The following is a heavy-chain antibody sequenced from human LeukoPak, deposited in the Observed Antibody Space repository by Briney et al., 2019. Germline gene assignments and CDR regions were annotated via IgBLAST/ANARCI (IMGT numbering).Heavy chain of an antibody. CDR3: ARTTTRGYDFWSGYRALGGFDY. V-gene: IGHV4-30-4*08. Sequence: PSETLSLTCTVSGGSISSGDYYWSWIRQPPGKGLEWIGYIYYSGSAYYNPSLKSRVTISVDTSKNQFSLKLSSVTAADTAVYYCARTTTRGYDFWSGYRALGGFDYWGQGTLVTVSS. D-gene: IGHD3-3*01. J-gene: IGHJ4*02. CDR2: IYYSGSA. CDR1: GGSISSGDYY.